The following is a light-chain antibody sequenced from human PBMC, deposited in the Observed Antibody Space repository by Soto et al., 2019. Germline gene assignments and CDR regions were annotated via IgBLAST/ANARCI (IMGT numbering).Light chain of an antibody. J-gene: IGLJ2*01. CDR3: STYTSRTTLV. Sequence: QSALTQPASVSGSPGQSITISCTGTSSDIGSYNYVSWYQHHPGKAPKLMIHDVSDRPSGVSNRFSGSKSGNTASLTISGLQAEDEAAYYCSTYTSRTTLVFGVGTKLTVL. CDR1: SSDIGSYNY. CDR2: DVS. V-gene: IGLV2-14*03.